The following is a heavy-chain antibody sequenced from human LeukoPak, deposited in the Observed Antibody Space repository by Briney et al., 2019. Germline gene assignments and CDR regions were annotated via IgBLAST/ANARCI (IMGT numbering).Heavy chain of an antibody. Sequence: ASVKVSCKASGYTFTSNYIHWVRQAPGQGLEWMGIINPSDGSTSYAQKFQGRVTMTRDTSTSTVYMELSSLRTEDTAMYYCARIDHRSGYSLHYWGQGTLVTVSS. V-gene: IGHV1-46*01. J-gene: IGHJ4*02. CDR2: INPSDGST. CDR1: GYTFTSNY. CDR3: ARIDHRSGYSLHY. D-gene: IGHD3-22*01.